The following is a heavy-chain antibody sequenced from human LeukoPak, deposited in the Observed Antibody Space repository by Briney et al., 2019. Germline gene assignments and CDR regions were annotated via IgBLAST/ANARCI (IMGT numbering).Heavy chain of an antibody. CDR1: GYTFTGYY. CDR3: TRVYSIRSFDY. V-gene: IGHV1-2*02. CDR2: INPNSGDT. Sequence: GASVKVSCQASGYTFTGYYMHWVRQAPGQGLEWMGWINPNSGDTNYAQKFQGRVTMTRDTSINTAYMELTRLTSDDTAVYYCTRVYSIRSFDYWGQGNLVTVSS. D-gene: IGHD2-15*01. J-gene: IGHJ4*02.